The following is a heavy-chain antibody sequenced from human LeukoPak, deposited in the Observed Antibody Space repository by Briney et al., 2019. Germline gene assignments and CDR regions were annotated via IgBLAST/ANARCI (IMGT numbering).Heavy chain of an antibody. D-gene: IGHD6-13*01. V-gene: IGHV4-61*01. CDR3: AREYSAFDY. J-gene: IGHJ4*02. CDR1: GDPISSYSNYK. Sequence: SETLSLTCTVSGDPISSYSNYKWSWIRQPPGKGLEWIGYIYYHGITNYNPSLKSRVTFSVDTSKNQFSLKLSSVTAAATAVYSCAREYSAFDYWGQGTLVTVSS. CDR2: IYYHGIT.